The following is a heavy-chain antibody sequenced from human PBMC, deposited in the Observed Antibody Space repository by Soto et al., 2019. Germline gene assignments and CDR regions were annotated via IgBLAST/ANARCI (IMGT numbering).Heavy chain of an antibody. CDR3: AIRYGSCFDY. J-gene: IGHJ4*02. D-gene: IGHD5-18*01. CDR1: GGSISSGDYY. CDR2: IYYSGST. Sequence: SETLSLTCSVSGGSISSGDYYWNWIRQPPGKGLEWIGHIYYSGSTYYNSSLKSRVTISLDTSKNQFSLKLSSVTAADTAVYYCAIRYGSCFDYFGLGTLVTVSS. V-gene: IGHV4-30-4*01.